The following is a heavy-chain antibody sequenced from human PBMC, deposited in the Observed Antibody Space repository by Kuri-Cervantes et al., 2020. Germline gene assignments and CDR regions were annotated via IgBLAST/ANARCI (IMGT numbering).Heavy chain of an antibody. J-gene: IGHJ4*02. V-gene: IGHV3-74*01. CDR2: INSDGSST. D-gene: IGHD3-10*01. CDR3: ARAFRGYYGSGSYRFFDY. Sequence: GESLKISCAASGFTFSSYWMHWVRQAPGKGLVWVSRINSDGSSTSYADSVKGRFTISRDNAKNTLYLQMNSLRAEDVAVYYCARAFRGYYGSGSYRFFDYWGQGTLVTVSS. CDR1: GFTFSSYW.